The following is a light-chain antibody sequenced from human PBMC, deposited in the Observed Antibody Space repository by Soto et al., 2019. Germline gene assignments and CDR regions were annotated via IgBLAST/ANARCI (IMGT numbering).Light chain of an antibody. V-gene: IGKV3-15*01. Sequence: EIVMTQSPATLAGSPGETVTLSCRASQSLSGNLAWYQQKPGQAPRLLIFRASTRATGVPARFSGRGSGTDFTLTISRLEPEDFAVYYCQQSYSTLFTFGQGTRLEIK. CDR3: QQSYSTLFT. CDR2: RAS. CDR1: QSLSGN. J-gene: IGKJ5*01.